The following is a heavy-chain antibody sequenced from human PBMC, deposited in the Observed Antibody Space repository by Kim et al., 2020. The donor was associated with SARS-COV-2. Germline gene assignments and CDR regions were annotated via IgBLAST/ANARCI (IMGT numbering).Heavy chain of an antibody. J-gene: IGHJ4*02. Sequence: GGSLRLSCAASGFTFSSYAMSWVRQAPGKGLEWVSAISGSGGSTYYADSVKGRFTISRDNSKNTLYLQMNSLRAEDTAVYYCAKGVSIVVVIAILIDYWGQGTLDTVSS. CDR1: GFTFSSYA. V-gene: IGHV3-23*01. D-gene: IGHD2-21*01. CDR3: AKGVSIVVVIAILIDY. CDR2: ISGSGGST.